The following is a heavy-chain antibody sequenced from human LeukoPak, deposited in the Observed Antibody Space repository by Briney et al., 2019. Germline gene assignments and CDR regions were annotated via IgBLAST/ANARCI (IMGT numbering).Heavy chain of an antibody. Sequence: GGSLRLSCAASGFTLGTYDMYWIRQAPGKGLECVSSISRSGANTWYADSVKGRFSISRDNAKNSLFLQMNRLRAEDTALYYCVRGAGYFRSWFDPWGQGTLVTVSS. CDR3: VRGAGYFRSWFDP. J-gene: IGHJ5*02. CDR1: GFTLGTYD. V-gene: IGHV3-20*04. D-gene: IGHD2-15*01. CDR2: ISRSGANT.